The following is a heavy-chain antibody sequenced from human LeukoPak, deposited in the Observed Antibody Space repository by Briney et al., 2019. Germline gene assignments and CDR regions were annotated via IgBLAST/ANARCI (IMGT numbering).Heavy chain of an antibody. CDR1: GYTFTDYY. Sequence: ASVKVSCKASGYTFTDYYIHWVRQAPGQGLEWMGRINPNSGGTNYAQKFQGRVTMTRDTSICTAYMELRRLRSDDTAVYYCARDFERPDYWGQGTLVTVSS. J-gene: IGHJ4*02. V-gene: IGHV1-2*06. CDR2: INPNSGGT. CDR3: ARDFERPDY.